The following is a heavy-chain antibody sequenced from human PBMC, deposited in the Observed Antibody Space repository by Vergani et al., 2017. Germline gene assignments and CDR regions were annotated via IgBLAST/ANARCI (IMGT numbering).Heavy chain of an antibody. V-gene: IGHV3-21*01. J-gene: IGHJ6*03. CDR2: ISSSSSYI. CDR1: GFTFSSYS. CDR3: ARDERGYCSSTSCYEYYYYYMDV. Sequence: EVQLVESGGGLVKSGGSLRLSCAASGFTFSSYSMNWVRQAPGKGLEWVSSISSSSSYIYYADSVKGRFTISRDNAKNSLYLQMNSLRAEDTAVYYCARDERGYCSSTSCYEYYYYYMDVWGKGTTVTVSS. D-gene: IGHD2-2*01.